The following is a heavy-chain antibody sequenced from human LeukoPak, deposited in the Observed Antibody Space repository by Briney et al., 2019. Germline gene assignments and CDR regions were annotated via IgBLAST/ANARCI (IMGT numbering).Heavy chain of an antibody. J-gene: IGHJ4*02. CDR2: IYPGDSET. V-gene: IGHV5-51*01. CDR1: GYSFTNCW. CDR3: ARGGWGRHGSSWYIDY. D-gene: IGHD6-13*01. Sequence: ESLKTSCKGSGYSFTNCWIGWVRQMPGKGLEWMGIIYPGDSETRYSPSFQGQVTISVDKSINTAYLQWSSLKASDTAMYYCARGGWGRHGSSWYIDYWGQGTLVTVSS.